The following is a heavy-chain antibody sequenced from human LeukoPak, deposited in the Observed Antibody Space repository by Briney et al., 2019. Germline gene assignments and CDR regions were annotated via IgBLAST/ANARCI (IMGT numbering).Heavy chain of an antibody. V-gene: IGHV3-30*02. D-gene: IGHD1-26*01. J-gene: IGHJ4*02. CDR3: AKGEEVVGTSVDFDY. Sequence: PGGSLRLSCAASGFTSSSYGMHWVRQAPGKGLEWVAFIRYDGSNKYYADSVKGRFTISRDNSKNTLYLQMNSLRAEDTAVYYCAKGEEVVGTSVDFDYWGQGTLVTVSS. CDR1: GFTSSSYG. CDR2: IRYDGSNK.